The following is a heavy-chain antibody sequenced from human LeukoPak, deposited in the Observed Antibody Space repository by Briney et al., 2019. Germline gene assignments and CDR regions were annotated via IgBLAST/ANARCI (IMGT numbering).Heavy chain of an antibody. J-gene: IGHJ5*02. V-gene: IGHV1-2*02. CDR1: GYTFTGYY. CDR3: ARGLPLIAAAGTRSWFDP. D-gene: IGHD6-13*01. Sequence: ASVKVSCKASGYTFTGYYMHWVRQAPGQGLEWMRWINPNSGGTNYAQKFQGRVTMTRDTSISTAYMELSRLRSDDTAVYYCARGLPLIAAAGTRSWFDPWGQGTLVTVSS. CDR2: INPNSGGT.